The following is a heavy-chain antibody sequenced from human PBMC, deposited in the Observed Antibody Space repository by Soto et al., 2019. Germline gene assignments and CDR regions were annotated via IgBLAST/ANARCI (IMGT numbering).Heavy chain of an antibody. V-gene: IGHV2-5*02. CDR1: GFSLSTSGVG. Sequence: QITLKESGPTLVKPTQTLTLTCTFSGFSLSTSGVGVGWIRQPPGKALEWLALIYWDDDKRYSQSLKSRLTITKDTSKNQVVLTMTNMDPVDTATYYCAHRRCGHLPNWFDPWGQGTLVTVSS. D-gene: IGHD2-21*01. CDR2: IYWDDDK. CDR3: AHRRCGHLPNWFDP. J-gene: IGHJ5*02.